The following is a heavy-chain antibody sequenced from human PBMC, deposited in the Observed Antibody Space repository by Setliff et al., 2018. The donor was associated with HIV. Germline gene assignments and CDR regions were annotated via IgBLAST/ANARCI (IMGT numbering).Heavy chain of an antibody. CDR2: INADGSIT. D-gene: IGHD2-8*01. Sequence: GGSLRLSCAASGFTFSSYSMNWVRQAPGKGLVWVSRINADGSITDYADSVKGRFTISRDNAKNTLYMQMNSLRAEDTAVYYCARPYTVWVYGMDVWGQGTTVTVSS. V-gene: IGHV3-74*01. J-gene: IGHJ6*02. CDR1: GFTFSSYS. CDR3: ARPYTVWVYGMDV.